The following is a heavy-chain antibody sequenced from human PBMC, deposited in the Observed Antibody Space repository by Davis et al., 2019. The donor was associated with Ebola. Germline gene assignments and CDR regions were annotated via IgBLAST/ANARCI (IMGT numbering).Heavy chain of an antibody. J-gene: IGHJ6*02. V-gene: IGHV3-9*01. D-gene: IGHD3-10*01. Sequence: PGGSLRLSCAASGFTFDDYAMHWVRQAPGKGLEWVSGISWNSGSIGYADSVKGRFTISRDNAKNSLYLQMNSLRAEDTALYYCAGPLGTMGGDVWGQGTTVTVSS. CDR3: AGPLGTMGGDV. CDR1: GFTFDDYA. CDR2: ISWNSGSI.